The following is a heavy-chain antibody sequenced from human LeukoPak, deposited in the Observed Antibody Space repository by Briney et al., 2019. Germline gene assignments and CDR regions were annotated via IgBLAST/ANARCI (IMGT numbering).Heavy chain of an antibody. J-gene: IGHJ4*02. Sequence: GGSLRLSCAASGFTFSSYWMSWVRQAPGKGLEWVANIKQDGSEKYYVDSVKGRFTISRDNSKNTLYLQMNGLRAEDTAVYYCAKGGMIGYFDYWGQGTLVTVSS. D-gene: IGHD2-21*01. V-gene: IGHV3-7*03. CDR1: GFTFSSYW. CDR2: IKQDGSEK. CDR3: AKGGMIGYFDY.